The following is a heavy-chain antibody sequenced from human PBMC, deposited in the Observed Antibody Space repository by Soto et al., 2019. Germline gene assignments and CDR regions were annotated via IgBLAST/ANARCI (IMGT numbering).Heavy chain of an antibody. CDR1: GGSFSGYC. D-gene: IGHD2-2*01. J-gene: IGHJ4*02. Sequence: SEALGLSWAVYGGSFSGYCWSWIPPPPGKGVEWIGEINHSGSTNYNPSLKSRVTISVDTSKNQFSLKLSSVTAADTAVYYCARGLGCSSTSCYPTWIQLWPRTGYFDYWGQGTLVTVSS. CDR3: ARGLGCSSTSCYPTWIQLWPRTGYFDY. CDR2: INHSGST. V-gene: IGHV4-34*01.